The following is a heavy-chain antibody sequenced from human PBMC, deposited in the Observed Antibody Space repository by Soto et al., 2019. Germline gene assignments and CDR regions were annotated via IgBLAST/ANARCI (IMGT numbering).Heavy chain of an antibody. J-gene: IGHJ4*02. V-gene: IGHV4-39*01. Sequence: QLQLQESVPGLVKPSETLSLTCTVSGGSISSSSYYWGWIRQPPGKGLEWIGSIYYSGSTYYNPSLKSRVTISVDTSNNQCSLKLSSVTAADTAVYYCARHINRGYSFFVYFDYWGQGTLVTVSS. CDR1: GGSISSSSYY. CDR2: IYYSGST. CDR3: ARHINRGYSFFVYFDY. D-gene: IGHD5-18*01.